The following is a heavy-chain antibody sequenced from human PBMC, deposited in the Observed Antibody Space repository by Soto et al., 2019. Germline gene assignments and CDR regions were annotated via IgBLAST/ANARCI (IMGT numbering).Heavy chain of an antibody. V-gene: IGHV3-7*03. CDR2: IKFDGSEK. D-gene: IGHD2-2*01. Sequence: PGGSLRLSCAASGFIFSDYWMSWVRQAPGKGPEWVANIKFDGSEKQYVDSVRGRFTISRDNSRNSLFLQMNSLRAGDTAVYYCVKDGGYCSSSTCYSPRNHYFASCGQRTLVTVSS. CDR1: GFIFSDYW. J-gene: IGHJ4*02. CDR3: VKDGGYCSSSTCYSPRNHYFAS.